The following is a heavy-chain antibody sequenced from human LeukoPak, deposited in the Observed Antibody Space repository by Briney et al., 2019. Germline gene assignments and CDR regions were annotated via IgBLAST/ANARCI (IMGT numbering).Heavy chain of an antibody. CDR1: GFTFSSYG. D-gene: IGHD3-22*01. Sequence: PGGSLRLSCAASGFTFSSYGMHWVRQALGKGLEWVAVIWYDGSNKYYADSVKGRFTISRDNSKNTLYLQMNSLRAEDTAVHYCATRSVYYDSSGYTFDYWGQGTLVTVSS. CDR2: IWYDGSNK. CDR3: ATRSVYYDSSGYTFDY. V-gene: IGHV3-33*01. J-gene: IGHJ4*02.